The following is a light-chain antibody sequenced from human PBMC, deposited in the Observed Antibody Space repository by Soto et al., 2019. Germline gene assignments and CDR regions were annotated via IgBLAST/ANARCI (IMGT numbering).Light chain of an antibody. J-gene: IGKJ1*01. V-gene: IGKV3-15*01. CDR3: QQYNNWPPTWT. CDR2: GAS. CDR1: QSVSSN. Sequence: EIVLTQSPGTLSSSPGERATLSCRASQSVSSNLAWYQQQPGQAPRLLIYGASTRATGIPARFSGSGSGTEFTLTISSLQSEDFVVYFCQQYNNWPPTWTFGQGTKVDIK.